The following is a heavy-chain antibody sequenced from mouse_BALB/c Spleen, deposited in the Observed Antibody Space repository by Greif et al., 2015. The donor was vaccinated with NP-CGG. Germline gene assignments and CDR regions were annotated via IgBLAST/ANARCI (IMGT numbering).Heavy chain of an antibody. D-gene: IGHD1-1*01. Sequence: VHVKQSGPELVKPGASVKIPCKASGYTFTDYNMDWVKQSNGKSLEWIGDINPNNGGTIYNQKFKGKATLTVDKSSSTAYMELRSLTSEDTAVYYCARGGYYGSSYYFDYWGQGTTLTVSS. V-gene: IGHV1-18*01. CDR1: GYTFTDYN. CDR3: ARGGYYGSSYYFDY. CDR2: INPNNGGT. J-gene: IGHJ2*01.